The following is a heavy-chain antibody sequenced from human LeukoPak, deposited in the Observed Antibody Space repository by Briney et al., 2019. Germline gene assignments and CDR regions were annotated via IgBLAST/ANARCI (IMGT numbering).Heavy chain of an antibody. J-gene: IGHJ4*02. Sequence: ASVTVSCKASGYTFTGYYMHWVRQAPGQGLEWMGWINPSSGGTNYAQKFQGRVTMTRDTSISTAYMELSRLRSDDTAVYYCARDENTMSDWGQGTLVTVSS. CDR1: GYTFTGYY. CDR3: ARDENTMSD. V-gene: IGHV1-2*02. CDR2: INPSSGGT. D-gene: IGHD3-22*01.